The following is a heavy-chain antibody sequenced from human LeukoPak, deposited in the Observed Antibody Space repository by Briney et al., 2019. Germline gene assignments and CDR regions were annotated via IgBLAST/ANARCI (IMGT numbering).Heavy chain of an antibody. Sequence: PGGSLRLSCAASGFTFSNAWMSWVRQAPGKGLEWVGRIKSKTDGRTTDYAAPVKVRFTISRDDSKNTLYLQMNSLKTMDTAMYYCTTAVVYYDILAGYFAYNWFDPWGQGTLVTVSS. V-gene: IGHV3-15*01. CDR2: IKSKTDGRTT. J-gene: IGHJ5*02. CDR1: GFTFSNAW. CDR3: TTAVVYYDILAGYFAYNWFDP. D-gene: IGHD3-9*01.